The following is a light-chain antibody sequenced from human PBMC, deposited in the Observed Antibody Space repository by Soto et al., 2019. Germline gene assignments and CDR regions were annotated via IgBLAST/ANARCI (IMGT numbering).Light chain of an antibody. J-gene: IGKJ4*01. V-gene: IGKV3-20*01. CDR3: QQYTSPLT. CDR2: AAS. CDR1: QSIRSNS. Sequence: EIVLTQSPGTLSLSPGERATLCCRASQSIRSNSLAWYQQRPGQAPRLLIYAASSRATGIPDRFSGSGSGTDFTLTISRLEPEDSAVYYCQQYTSPLTFGGGTKVEI.